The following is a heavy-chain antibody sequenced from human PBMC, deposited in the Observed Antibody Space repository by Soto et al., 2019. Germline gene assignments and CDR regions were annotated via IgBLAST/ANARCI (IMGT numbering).Heavy chain of an antibody. Sequence: LSLTCAASGFTFSSYAMSWVRQAPGKGLEWVSAISGSGGSTYYADSVKGRFTISRDNSKNTLYLQMNSLRAEDTAVYYCAKGSAGLDSSGYYYLDYWGQGTLVTVSS. V-gene: IGHV3-23*01. D-gene: IGHD3-22*01. CDR3: AKGSAGLDSSGYYYLDY. CDR2: ISGSGGST. J-gene: IGHJ4*02. CDR1: GFTFSSYA.